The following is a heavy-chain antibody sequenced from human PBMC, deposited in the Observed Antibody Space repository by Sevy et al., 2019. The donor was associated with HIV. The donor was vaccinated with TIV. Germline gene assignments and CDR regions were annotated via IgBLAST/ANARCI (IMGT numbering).Heavy chain of an antibody. D-gene: IGHD2-2*01. Sequence: GESLKISCAASGFTFSSYSMNWVHQAPRKGLEWVSSISSSSSSIYYADSVKGRFTISRDNAKNSLYLQMDSLTAEDTAVYYCARGFCVSSSCSGSSWGQGTLVTVSS. V-gene: IGHV3-48*01. CDR2: ISSSSSSI. CDR1: GFTFSSYS. J-gene: IGHJ4*02. CDR3: ARGFCVSSSCSGSS.